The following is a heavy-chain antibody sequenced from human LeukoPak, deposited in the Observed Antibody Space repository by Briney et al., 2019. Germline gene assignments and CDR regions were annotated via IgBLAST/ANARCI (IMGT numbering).Heavy chain of an antibody. CDR1: GFTFSSYA. J-gene: IGHJ4*02. Sequence: GGSLRLSCAASGFTFSSYAMSWVRQAPGKGLEWVSAICGSGGTTYYTDPVRGRFTISRDNSKNTLYLQVNTLRAEDTAVYYCAKYHYDFWSGYPHYFDYWGQGTLVTVSS. CDR3: AKYHYDFWSGYPHYFDY. V-gene: IGHV3-23*01. CDR2: ICGSGGTT. D-gene: IGHD3-3*01.